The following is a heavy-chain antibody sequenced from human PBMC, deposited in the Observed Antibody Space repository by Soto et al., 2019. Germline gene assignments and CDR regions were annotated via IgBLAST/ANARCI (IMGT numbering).Heavy chain of an antibody. Sequence: QVQLVQSGAEVKKPGASVKVSCKASGYTFTSYYMHWVRQAPGQGLEWMGIINPSGGSTSYAQKFQGRVTMTRDTSTSTVYMELSSLRSEDTAVYYCARDHKVTIFGVVIEDYYYYYGMDVW. J-gene: IGHJ6*01. CDR3: ARDHKVTIFGVVIEDYYYYYGMDV. D-gene: IGHD3-3*01. CDR2: INPSGGST. V-gene: IGHV1-46*01. CDR1: GYTFTSYY.